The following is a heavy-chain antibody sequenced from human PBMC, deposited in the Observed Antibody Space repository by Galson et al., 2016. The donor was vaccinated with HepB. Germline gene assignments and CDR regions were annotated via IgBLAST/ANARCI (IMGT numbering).Heavy chain of an antibody. Sequence: SVKVSCKASGYNFTHYALHWVRQAPGQRPEWMGWINTDYGNTKYSQKFQDRLTITRDTSATTANLELSSLRSEDTAVYYCARDRRGGGSGSFYPLDYWGQGILVTVSS. CDR1: GYNFTHYA. CDR2: INTDYGNT. CDR3: ARDRRGGGSGSFYPLDY. V-gene: IGHV1-3*04. D-gene: IGHD3-10*01. J-gene: IGHJ4*02.